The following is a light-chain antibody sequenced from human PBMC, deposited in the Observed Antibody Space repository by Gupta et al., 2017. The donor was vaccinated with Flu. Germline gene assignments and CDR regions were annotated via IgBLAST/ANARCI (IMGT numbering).Light chain of an antibody. Sequence: HSTLSASVGDRVTITCRASQSISSWLAWYLQKPGKAPKLLIYKASNLENGVPSRFSGRGSGTEFTLTISSLQPDDFATYYCQQDNSYSWTFGQGTRVDIK. CDR2: KAS. CDR1: QSISSW. J-gene: IGKJ1*01. V-gene: IGKV1-5*03. CDR3: QQDNSYSWT.